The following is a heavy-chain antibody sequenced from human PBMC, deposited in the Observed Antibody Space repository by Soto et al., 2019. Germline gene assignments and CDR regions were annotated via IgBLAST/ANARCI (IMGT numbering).Heavy chain of an antibody. CDR3: ARATLSAYGYYFDY. CDR1: GFTVSSNY. V-gene: IGHV3-53*01. D-gene: IGHD4-17*01. CDR2: IYRGGST. Sequence: EVQLVESGGGLIQPGGSLRLSCAASGFTVSSNYMSWVRQAPGKGLEWVSVIYRGGSTYYADSVKGRFTISRDNSKNTLYLQMNSLRAEDTAVYYCARATLSAYGYYFDYWGQGTLVTVSS. J-gene: IGHJ4*02.